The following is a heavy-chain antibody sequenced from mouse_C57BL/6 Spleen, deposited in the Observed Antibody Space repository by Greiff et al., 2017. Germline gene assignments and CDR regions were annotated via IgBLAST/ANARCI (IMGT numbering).Heavy chain of an antibody. Sequence: QVHVKQPGTELVKPGASVKLSCKASGYTFTSYWMHWVKQRPGQGLEWIGNINPSNGGTNYNEKFKSKATLTVDKSSSTAYMQLSSLTSEDSAVYYCARKDYYGSYWYFDVWGTGTTVTVSS. CDR2: INPSNGGT. J-gene: IGHJ1*03. CDR1: GYTFTSYW. D-gene: IGHD1-1*01. V-gene: IGHV1-53*01. CDR3: ARKDYYGSYWYFDV.